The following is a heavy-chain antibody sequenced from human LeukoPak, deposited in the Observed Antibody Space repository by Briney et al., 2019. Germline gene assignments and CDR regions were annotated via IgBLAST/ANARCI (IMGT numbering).Heavy chain of an antibody. D-gene: IGHD2-15*01. V-gene: IGHV3-66*01. CDR1: GFTVSSNF. Sequence: GGSLRLSCAVSGFTVSSNFMSWVRQAPGKGPEWVSVIYTSGITYYADSVRGRFTISRDNSKNTRYLQMDSLTAGDTAVYYCAREAAGVTCSFDYWGRGIVVSVS. CDR2: IYTSGIT. CDR3: AREAAGVTCSFDY. J-gene: IGHJ4*02.